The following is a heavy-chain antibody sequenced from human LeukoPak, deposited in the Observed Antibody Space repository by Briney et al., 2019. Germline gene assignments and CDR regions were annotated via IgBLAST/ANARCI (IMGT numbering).Heavy chain of an antibody. CDR3: ARGGGRMGYYYDSSGAFDAFDI. CDR2: ISDIGSI. J-gene: IGHJ3*02. D-gene: IGHD3-22*01. Sequence: SETLSLTCTVSGGSISSYYWSWIRQPPGKGLEWIAYISDIGSINYNPSLKSRVTISLDTSKNQFSLKLSSMTAADTAVYYCARGGGRMGYYYDSSGAFDAFDIWGQGTMVTVSS. V-gene: IGHV4-59*01. CDR1: GGSISSYY.